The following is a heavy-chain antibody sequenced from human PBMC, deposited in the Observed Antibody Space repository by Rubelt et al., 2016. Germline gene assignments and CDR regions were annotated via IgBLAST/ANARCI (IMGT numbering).Heavy chain of an antibody. Sequence: QVRLQESGPGLVKPSDTLALTCAVSGYSVISANWWGWIRQPPGKGLEWIGYIYYSGSTHYKPSLESRITMSVETSRNQFSLRLSSVTAEDTAVYYCARVESSSWYPDYWGQGTLVTVSS. CDR3: ARVESSSWYPDY. CDR2: IYYSGST. D-gene: IGHD6-13*01. J-gene: IGHJ4*02. CDR1: GYSVISANW. V-gene: IGHV4-28*03.